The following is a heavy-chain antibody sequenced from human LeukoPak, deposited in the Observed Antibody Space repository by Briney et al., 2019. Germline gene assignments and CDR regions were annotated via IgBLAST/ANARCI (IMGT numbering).Heavy chain of an antibody. D-gene: IGHD2-8*02. J-gene: IGHJ5*02. CDR3: ARDMGLVGSTGWFDP. CDR1: GYTFTSYG. Sequence: ASVKVSCKASGYTFTSYGISWVRQAPGQGLEWMGWINPNSGATNYAQKFQGRVTMTRDTSISTAYMELSRLRSDDTAVYYCARDMGLVGSTGWFDPWGQGTLVTVSS. CDR2: INPNSGAT. V-gene: IGHV1-2*02.